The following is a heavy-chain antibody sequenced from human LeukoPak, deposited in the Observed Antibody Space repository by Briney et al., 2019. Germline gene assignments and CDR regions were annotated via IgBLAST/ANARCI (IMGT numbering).Heavy chain of an antibody. CDR2: IYYSGST. CDR3: ARVPITYCSGGSCYPIDF. D-gene: IGHD2-15*01. CDR1: GGSISSSGYY. Sequence: SETLSLTGTVSGGSISSSGYYWGWIRQPPGKGLEWIGSIYYSGSTYYNPSLKSRVTISVDTSKNQFSLKLSSVTAADTAVYYCARVPITYCSGGSCYPIDFWGQGTLVTVSS. V-gene: IGHV4-39*01. J-gene: IGHJ4*02.